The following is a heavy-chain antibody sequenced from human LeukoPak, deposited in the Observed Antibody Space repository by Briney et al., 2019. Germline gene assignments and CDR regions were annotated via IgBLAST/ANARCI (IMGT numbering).Heavy chain of an antibody. V-gene: IGHV4-34*01. CDR2: INHSGST. CDR3: ASGDSSGYFDY. J-gene: IGHJ4*02. CDR1: GGSFSGYY. D-gene: IGHD3-22*01. Sequence: SGTLSLTCAVYGGSFSGYYWSWIRQPPGKGLEWIGEINHSGSTNYNPSLKSRVTISVDTSKNQFSLKLSSVTAADTAVYYCASGDSSGYFDYWGQGTLVTVSS.